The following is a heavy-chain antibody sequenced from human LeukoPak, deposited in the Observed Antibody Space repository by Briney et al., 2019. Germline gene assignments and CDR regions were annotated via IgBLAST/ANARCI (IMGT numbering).Heavy chain of an antibody. J-gene: IGHJ4*02. CDR1: GFTFSSYS. CDR2: ISSGSSSI. CDR3: AREARIAAAAPDY. V-gene: IGHV3-48*02. D-gene: IGHD6-13*01. Sequence: GGSLRLSCAAPGFTFSSYSMNWVRQAPGRGLEWVSYISSGSSSIFYADSVRGRFTISRDNVKNSLFLQMNSLRDEDTAIYYCAREARIAAAAPDYWGQGTLVTVSS.